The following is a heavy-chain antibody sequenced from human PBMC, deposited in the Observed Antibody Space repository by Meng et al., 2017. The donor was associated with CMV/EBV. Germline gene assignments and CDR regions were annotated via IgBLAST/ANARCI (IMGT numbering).Heavy chain of an antibody. CDR3: ARWRRGHGSTSCYTDDAFDI. CDR2: INPNSGGT. D-gene: IGHD2-2*02. CDR1: GYTFTGYY. V-gene: IGHV1-2*02. Sequence: ASVKVSCKASGYTFTGYYMHWVRQAPGQGLEWMGWINPNSGGTNYAQKFQGRVTMTRDTSISTAYMELSRLRSDDTAVYYCARWRRGHGSTSCYTDDAFDIWGQGTMVTVSS. J-gene: IGHJ3*02.